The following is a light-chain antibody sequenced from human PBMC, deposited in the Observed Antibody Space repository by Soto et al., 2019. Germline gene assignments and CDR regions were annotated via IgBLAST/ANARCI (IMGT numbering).Light chain of an antibody. Sequence: QSALTQPASVSGSPGQSITISCTGTSSDVGGYNYVSWYQQHPGKAPELMISEVSNRPSGVSNRFSGSKSGNTASLTISGLQAEDEADYYCSSYTSSSTRVFGSGTKVTVL. CDR1: SSDVGGYNY. V-gene: IGLV2-14*01. J-gene: IGLJ1*01. CDR3: SSYTSSSTRV. CDR2: EVS.